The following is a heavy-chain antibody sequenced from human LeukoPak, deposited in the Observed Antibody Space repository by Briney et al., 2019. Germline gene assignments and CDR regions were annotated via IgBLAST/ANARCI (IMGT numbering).Heavy chain of an antibody. CDR2: INPNSGGT. D-gene: IGHD6-19*01. J-gene: IGHJ4*02. Sequence: ASVKVSCKASGYTFTGYYMHWVRQAPGQGLEWMGWINPNSGGTNYAQKFQGRVTMTRDTSISTAYMELNRLRSDDTAVYYCARASSGMAGTTPFDYWGQGTLVTVSS. V-gene: IGHV1-2*02. CDR1: GYTFTGYY. CDR3: ARASSGMAGTTPFDY.